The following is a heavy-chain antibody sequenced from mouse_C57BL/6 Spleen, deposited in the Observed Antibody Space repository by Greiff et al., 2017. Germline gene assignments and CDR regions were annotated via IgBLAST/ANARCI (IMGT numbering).Heavy chain of an antibody. Sequence: VQLQQPGAELVRPGSSVKLSCKASGYTFTSYWMDWVKQRPGQGLEWIGNIYPSDSETHYNQKFKDKATLTVDKSSSTAYMQLSSLTSEDSAVYYCARAEVNTTAPFAYWGQGTLVTVSA. CDR3: ARAEVNTTAPFAY. CDR2: IYPSDSET. D-gene: IGHD1-2*01. CDR1: GYTFTSYW. J-gene: IGHJ3*01. V-gene: IGHV1-61*01.